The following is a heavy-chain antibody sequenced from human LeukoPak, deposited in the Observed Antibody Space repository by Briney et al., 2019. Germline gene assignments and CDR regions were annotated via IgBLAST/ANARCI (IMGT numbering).Heavy chain of an antibody. Sequence: GGSLRLSCTASGFTFSSYAVHWARQAPGKGLEWVSVISHDETNDYYADSVKGRFTISRDNSKNTLYLQMTSLRGEDTAMYYCAREGTARDAFDIWGQGTMVTVSS. D-gene: IGHD2-21*02. CDR2: ISHDETND. CDR3: AREGTARDAFDI. CDR1: GFTFSSYA. J-gene: IGHJ3*02. V-gene: IGHV3-30-3*01.